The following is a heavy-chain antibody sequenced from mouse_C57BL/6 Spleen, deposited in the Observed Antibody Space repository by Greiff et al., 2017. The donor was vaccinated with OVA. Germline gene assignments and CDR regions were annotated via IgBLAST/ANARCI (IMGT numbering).Heavy chain of an antibody. CDR3: ARHEGFAY. CDR1: GFTFSSYT. CDR2: ISGGGGNT. Sequence: DVQLQESGGGLVKPGGSLKLSCAASGFTFSSYTMSWVRQTPEKRLEWVATISGGGGNTYYPDSVKGRFTISRDNAKNTLYLQMSSLRSEDTALYYCARHEGFAYWGQGTLVTVSA. J-gene: IGHJ3*01. V-gene: IGHV5-9*01.